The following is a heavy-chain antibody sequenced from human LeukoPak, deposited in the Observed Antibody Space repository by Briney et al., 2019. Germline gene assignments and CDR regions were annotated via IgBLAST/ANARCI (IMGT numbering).Heavy chain of an antibody. J-gene: IGHJ6*02. CDR2: MNPNRGGR. CDR1: GYTFTYYF. V-gene: IGHV1-2*02. CDR3: AREGPPSAVAGKGDGMDV. D-gene: IGHD6-19*01. Sequence: GASVKVSCKAFGYTFTYYFIHWVRQAPGQGLEWMGYMNPNRGGRNYAQKFQGRVTMTRDTSINTAYMELSSLRFDDTAVYYCAREGPPSAVAGKGDGMDVWGQGTTVTVSS.